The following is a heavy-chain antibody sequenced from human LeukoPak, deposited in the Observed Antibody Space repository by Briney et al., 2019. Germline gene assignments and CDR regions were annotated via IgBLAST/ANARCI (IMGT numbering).Heavy chain of an antibody. CDR2: MFPGGSHI. V-gene: IGHV5-51*01. CDR1: GYSFTSYW. Sequence: GESLKISCKGSGYSFTSYWIGWVRQMPGKGLEWMGIMFPGGSHITYSPSFQGQVTISADKSINTAYLHWSSLEASDTAMYYCARLLAGTLNYYDSSGYPLSPFDYWGQGTLVTVSS. CDR3: ARLLAGTLNYYDSSGYPLSPFDY. J-gene: IGHJ4*02. D-gene: IGHD3-22*01.